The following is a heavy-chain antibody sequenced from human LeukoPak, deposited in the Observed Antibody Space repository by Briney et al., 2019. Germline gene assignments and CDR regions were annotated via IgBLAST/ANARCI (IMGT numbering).Heavy chain of an antibody. J-gene: IGHJ3*02. V-gene: IGHV4-59*11. CDR2: IYYSGST. CDR3: ARVWGDREAFDI. CDR1: GGSMSSHY. D-gene: IGHD3-16*01. Sequence: PSETLSLTCTVSGGSMSSHYWSWIRQPPGKGLEWIGYIYYSGSTNYNPSLKSRVTISVDTSKNQFSLKLSSVTAADTAVYYCARVWGDREAFDIWGQGTMVTVSS.